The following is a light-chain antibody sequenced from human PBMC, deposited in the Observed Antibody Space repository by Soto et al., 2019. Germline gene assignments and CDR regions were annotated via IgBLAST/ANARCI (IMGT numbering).Light chain of an antibody. CDR1: QAIRSS. J-gene: IGKJ4*01. CDR3: QQDSSWPLT. CDR2: GAS. Sequence: PAERVTLYCRASQAIRSSLAWYQQKPGQAPRLLIYGASIRATGVPATFSGSGSGTEFTLSISSLQSEHLGVYYCQQDSSWPLTFGGGTKVDIK. V-gene: IGKV3-15*01.